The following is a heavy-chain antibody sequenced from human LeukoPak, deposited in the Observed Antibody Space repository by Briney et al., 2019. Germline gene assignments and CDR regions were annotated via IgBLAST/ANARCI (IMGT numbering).Heavy chain of an antibody. CDR1: GGTFSSYA. CDR2: INTDTGNP. CDR3: ARAGDCTGGTCNNWFAP. D-gene: IGHD2-15*01. V-gene: IGHV7-4-1*02. J-gene: IGHJ5*02. Sequence: ASVKVSCKASGGTFSSYAISWVRQAPGQGLEWMGWINTDTGNPAYARGFTGRFVFSLDTSVSTAYLQISSLKREDTAIYYCARAGDCTGGTCNNWFAPWGQGTLVTVSS.